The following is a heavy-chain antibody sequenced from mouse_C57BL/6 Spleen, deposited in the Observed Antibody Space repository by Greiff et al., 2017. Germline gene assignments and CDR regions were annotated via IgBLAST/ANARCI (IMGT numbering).Heavy chain of an antibody. Sequence: QVQLKQPGAELVMPGASVKLSCKASGYTFTSYWMHWVKQRPGQGLEWIGEIDPSDSYTNYNQKFKGKSTFTVDKSSSTAYMQLSSLTSEDSAVYFCARGITTVVDYYAIDYWGQGTSVTVSS. V-gene: IGHV1-69*01. CDR2: IDPSDSYT. D-gene: IGHD1-1*01. CDR1: GYTFTSYW. CDR3: ARGITTVVDYYAIDY. J-gene: IGHJ4*01.